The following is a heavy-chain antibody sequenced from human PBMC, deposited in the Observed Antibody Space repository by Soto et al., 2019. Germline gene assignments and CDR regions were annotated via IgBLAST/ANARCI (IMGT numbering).Heavy chain of an antibody. D-gene: IGHD6-19*01. CDR3: TKDSFLRGWYWTGGRDL. CDR1: GFTFGDYA. V-gene: IGHV3-9*01. Sequence: EVKLVESGGGLVQPGRSLRLSCAASGFTFGDYAMHWFRQAPGKGLEWVSGIARNHGTIAYADSGLGRFTITRDNEKSARTLQMNSLRPEDTAGYFCTKDSFLRGWYWTGGRDLWGQGTMVTVSS. CDR2: IARNHGTI. J-gene: IGHJ3*01.